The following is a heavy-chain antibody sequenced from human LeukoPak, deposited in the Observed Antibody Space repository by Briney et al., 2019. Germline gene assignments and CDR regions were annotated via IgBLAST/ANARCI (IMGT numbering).Heavy chain of an antibody. Sequence: PSGTLSLTCAVSGGSISSSNWWSWVRQPPGKGLEWIGEIYHSGSTNYNPSLKSRVTISVDKSKNQFSLKLSSVTAADTAVYYCASPIYCSSTSCPWFLWGQGTLVTVSS. V-gene: IGHV4-4*02. CDR3: ASPIYCSSTSCPWFL. J-gene: IGHJ4*02. CDR2: IYHSGST. CDR1: GGSISSSNW. D-gene: IGHD2-2*01.